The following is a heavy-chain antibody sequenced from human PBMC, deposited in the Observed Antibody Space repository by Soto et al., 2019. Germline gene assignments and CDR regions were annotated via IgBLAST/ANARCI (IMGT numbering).Heavy chain of an antibody. V-gene: IGHV3-23*01. D-gene: IGHD3-3*01. CDR3: AKGLRPRYYDFWSGYLYYFDY. CDR2: ISGSGGST. J-gene: IGHJ4*02. CDR1: GFTFSSYA. Sequence: GSLRLSCAASGFTFSSYAMSWVRQAQGKGLEWVSAISGSGGSTYYADSVKGRFTISRDNSKNTLYLQMNSLRAEDTAVYYCAKGLRPRYYDFWSGYLYYFDYWGQGTLVTVSS.